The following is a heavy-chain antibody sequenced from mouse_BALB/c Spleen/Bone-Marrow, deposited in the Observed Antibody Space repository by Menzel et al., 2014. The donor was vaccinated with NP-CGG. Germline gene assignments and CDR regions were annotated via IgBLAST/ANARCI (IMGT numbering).Heavy chain of an antibody. CDR1: GFTFTDYY. V-gene: IGHV7-3*02. CDR3: ARDENVGIYWYFDV. Sequence: EVMLVESGGGLVQPGGSLGLSCETSGFTFTDYYMSWVRQPPGKALGWLGFIRNKAKGYTTDYSASVKGRFTISRDNSQSISYLQMNTLRAEDSATYYCARDENVGIYWYFDVWGAGTTVTVSS. J-gene: IGHJ1*01. CDR2: IRNKAKGYTT.